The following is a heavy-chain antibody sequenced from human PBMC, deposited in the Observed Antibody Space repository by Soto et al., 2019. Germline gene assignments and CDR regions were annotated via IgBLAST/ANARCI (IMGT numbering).Heavy chain of an antibody. CDR1: GFAFSSYN. V-gene: IGHV3-21*01. CDR3: ARGGLYGDLPGWTSNAFDL. D-gene: IGHD4-17*01. CDR2: ISPTGTFM. Sequence: VQLVESGGGLVKPGGSLRLSCAASGFAFSSYNMHWVRQAPGKGLEWVSSISPTGTFMHSADSLKDRFSISRDNAENSLYLPMHGLRAEDTAVYYCARGGLYGDLPGWTSNAFDLWGQGTMGTVSS. J-gene: IGHJ3*01.